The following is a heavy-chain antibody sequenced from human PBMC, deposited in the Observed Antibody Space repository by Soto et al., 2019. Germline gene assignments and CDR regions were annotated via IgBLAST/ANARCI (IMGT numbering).Heavy chain of an antibody. D-gene: IGHD3-22*01. Sequence: QVQLVESGGGVVQPGRSLRLSCAASGFTFSSYGMHWVRQAPGKGLEWVAVISSAGSNKYYADSVKGRFTISRDNSKNTLFLQMNSLRPEDTAVYYCVGGYYFGDYWGQGTLVTVSS. CDR2: ISSAGSNK. V-gene: IGHV3-30*03. CDR3: VGGYYFGDY. J-gene: IGHJ4*02. CDR1: GFTFSSYG.